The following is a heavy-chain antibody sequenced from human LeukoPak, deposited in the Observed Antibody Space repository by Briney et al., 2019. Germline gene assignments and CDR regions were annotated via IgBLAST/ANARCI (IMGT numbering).Heavy chain of an antibody. J-gene: IGHJ4*02. CDR3: ARVPRAVVYYFDY. CDR1: GFTFSSYS. CDR2: ISSSSSYI. V-gene: IGHV3-21*01. D-gene: IGHD6-19*01. Sequence: MTGGSLRLSCAASGFTFSSYSMNWVRQAPGKGLEWVSSISSSSSYIYYADSVKGRFTISRDNAKNSLYLQMNSLRAEDTAVYYCARVPRAVVYYFDYWGQGTLVTVSS.